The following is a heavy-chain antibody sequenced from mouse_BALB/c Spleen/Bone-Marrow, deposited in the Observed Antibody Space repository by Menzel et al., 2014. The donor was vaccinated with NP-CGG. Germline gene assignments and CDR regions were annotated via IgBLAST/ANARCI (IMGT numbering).Heavy chain of an antibody. CDR3: ARGGYDGWYFDV. J-gene: IGHJ1*01. V-gene: IGHV1-74*01. CDR2: IHPSDSET. Sequence: VQLVESGAELVRPGALVKLSCRASDYSFTSYWVNWVKQRPGQGLEWIGMIHPSDSETRLNQKFKDKATLTVDKSSSTAYMQLSCPTSEDSAVYYCARGGYDGWYFDVWGAGTTVTVSS. D-gene: IGHD2-2*01. CDR1: DYSFTSYW.